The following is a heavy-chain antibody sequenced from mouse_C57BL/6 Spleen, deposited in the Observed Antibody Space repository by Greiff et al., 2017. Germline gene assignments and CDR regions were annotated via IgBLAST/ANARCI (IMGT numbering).Heavy chain of an antibody. CDR1: GYTFTSYW. J-gene: IGHJ3*01. V-gene: IGHV1-69*01. CDR2: IDPSDSYT. Sequence: VQLQQPEAELVMPGASVKLSCKASGYTFTSYWMHWVKQRPGQGLEWIGEIDPSDSYTNYNQKFKGKSTLTVDKSSSTAYMQLSSLTSEDSAVYYCARSYDGYYVSFAYWGQGTLVTVSA. D-gene: IGHD2-3*01. CDR3: ARSYDGYYVSFAY.